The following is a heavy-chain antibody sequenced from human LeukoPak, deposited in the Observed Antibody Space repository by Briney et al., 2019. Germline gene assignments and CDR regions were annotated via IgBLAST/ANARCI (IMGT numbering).Heavy chain of an antibody. D-gene: IGHD2/OR15-2a*01. CDR2: ISSNGDNT. J-gene: IGHJ4*02. CDR3: VRISMGYYDY. V-gene: IGHV3-64D*06. CDR1: GFTFSSSA. Sequence: PGRSLRLSCSASGFTFSSSAMHWVRQAPGKRLEYVSAISSNGDNTFYGDSVKGRFTISRDNSKNTLYLQMSSLRAEDTAVYYCVRISMGYYDYWGQGTLVTVSS.